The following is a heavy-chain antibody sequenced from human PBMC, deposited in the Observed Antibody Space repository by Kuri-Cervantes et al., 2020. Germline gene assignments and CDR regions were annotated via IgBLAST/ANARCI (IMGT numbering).Heavy chain of an antibody. CDR2: IYYSGRT. J-gene: IGHJ3*02. Sequence: SETLSLTCTVSGGSISSGDYYWSWIRQPPGKGLEWIGYIYYSGRTYYNPSLKSRVTISVDKSKNQFSLKLSSVTAADTAVYYCARDQIREIDAFDIWGQGTMVTVSS. V-gene: IGHV4-30-4*01. CDR3: ARDQIREIDAFDI. CDR1: GGSISSGDYY. D-gene: IGHD5-24*01.